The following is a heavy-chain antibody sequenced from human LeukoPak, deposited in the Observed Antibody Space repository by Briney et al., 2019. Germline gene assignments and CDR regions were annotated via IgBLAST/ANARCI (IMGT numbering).Heavy chain of an antibody. J-gene: IGHJ3*02. Sequence: GGSLRLSCAASGFTFSSYAMSWGRQAPGKGLEWVSAISGSGGSTYYADSVKGRFTISRDNSKNTLYLQMNSLRAEDTAVYYCAKELGYCSSTSCYGSDAFDIWGQGTMVTVSS. D-gene: IGHD2-2*01. V-gene: IGHV3-23*01. CDR1: GFTFSSYA. CDR2: ISGSGGST. CDR3: AKELGYCSSTSCYGSDAFDI.